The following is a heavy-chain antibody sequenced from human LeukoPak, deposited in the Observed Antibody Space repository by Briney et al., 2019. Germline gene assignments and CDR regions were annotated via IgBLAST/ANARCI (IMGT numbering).Heavy chain of an antibody. D-gene: IGHD5-24*01. V-gene: IGHV1-2*02. CDR2: ITSNSDGT. Sequence: VASVKVSCKASGYTFTGYYMHWVRQAAGQGVERMGCITSNSDGTNDAQKFQGKVTMTRDTSISTAYMELSRLRSDDTAVYYCARDYLRAGYTGCWFDPWGQGTLVSVCS. CDR1: GYTFTGYY. J-gene: IGHJ5*02. CDR3: ARDYLRAGYTGCWFDP.